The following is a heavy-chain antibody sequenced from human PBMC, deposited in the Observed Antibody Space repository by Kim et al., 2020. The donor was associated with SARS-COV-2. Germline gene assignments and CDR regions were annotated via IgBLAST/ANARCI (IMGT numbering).Heavy chain of an antibody. CDR1: GFTFSNYA. V-gene: IGHV3-30*04. CDR3: ARERPGRSGINCFAS. Sequence: GGSLRLSCAASGFTFSNYAMHWVRQAPGKGLEWVALISYDGSNKYYADSVKGRFTISRDNSKNTLYLQMNSLRPEDTAVYYCARERPGRSGINCFASWG. CDR2: ISYDGSNK. D-gene: IGHD3-22*01. J-gene: IGHJ5*01.